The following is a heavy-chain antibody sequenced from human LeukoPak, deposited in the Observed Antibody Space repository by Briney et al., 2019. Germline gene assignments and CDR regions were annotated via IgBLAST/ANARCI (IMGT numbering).Heavy chain of an antibody. D-gene: IGHD2-2*02. CDR2: INHSGST. V-gene: IGHV4-34*01. CDR1: GGSFSGYY. Sequence: PSETLSLTCAVYGGSFSGYYWSWIRQPPGKGLEWIGEINHSGSTNYNPSLKGRVTISVDTSKNQFSLKLSFVTAADTAVYYCARGGTYCSSTSCYKGRYYYYGMDVWGQGTTVTVSS. J-gene: IGHJ6*02. CDR3: ARGGTYCSSTSCYKGRYYYYGMDV.